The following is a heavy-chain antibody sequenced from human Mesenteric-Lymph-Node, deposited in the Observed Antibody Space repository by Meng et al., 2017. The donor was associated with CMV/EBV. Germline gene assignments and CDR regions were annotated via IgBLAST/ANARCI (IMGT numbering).Heavy chain of an antibody. CDR2: TYYRSRSYN. V-gene: IGHV6-1*01. J-gene: IGHJ6*02. CDR3: ARGHCSSASCSPYGMDV. CDR1: GDSVSSNSAA. D-gene: IGHD2-2*01. Sequence: SQTLSLTCAISGDSVSSNSAAWNWIRQSPSRGLEWLGSTYYRSRSYNDYAASVKSRITINPDTSKNQFSLQLKSVTPEDTAVYYCARGHCSSASCSPYGMDVWGQGTTVTVXS.